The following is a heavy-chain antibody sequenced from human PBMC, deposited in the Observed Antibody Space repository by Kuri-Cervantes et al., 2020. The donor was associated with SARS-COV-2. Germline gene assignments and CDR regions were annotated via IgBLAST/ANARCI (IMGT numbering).Heavy chain of an antibody. CDR2: ISSDGKNT. D-gene: IGHD2-21*01. CDR1: GFNFSTTD. V-gene: IGHV3-30*02. Sequence: GGSLRPSWVAAGFNFSTTDMHWVRQAPGKGMEWVTFISSDGKNTKCMASGKGRLTISRDNSQNTLHLQMKSLRDEDSAIFYCAKDRAGVHDFWGQGTLVTVSS. CDR3: AKDRAGVHDF. J-gene: IGHJ4*02.